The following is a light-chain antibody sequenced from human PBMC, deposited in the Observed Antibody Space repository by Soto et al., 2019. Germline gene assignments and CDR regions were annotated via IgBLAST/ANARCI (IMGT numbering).Light chain of an antibody. V-gene: IGLV2-14*01. CDR2: DVS. Sequence: QSALTQPASVSGSPGQSITISCTGTSSDVGDYNYVSWYQQHPGKAPKLMIYDVSHRPSGVSSRFSGSKSGNTASLTISGLQAEDEADYYCASYKKRTIVMFGGGTKLTVL. J-gene: IGLJ3*02. CDR1: SSDVGDYNY. CDR3: ASYKKRTIVM.